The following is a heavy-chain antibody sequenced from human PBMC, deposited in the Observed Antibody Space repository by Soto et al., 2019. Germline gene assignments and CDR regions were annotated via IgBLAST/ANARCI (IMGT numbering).Heavy chain of an antibody. D-gene: IGHD3-10*01. CDR2: ISAYNGNT. CDR1: GYTFTSYG. CDR3: ARELPHYYGSGSYYKATYYFDY. Sequence: ASVKVSFKASGYTFTSYGISWVRQAPGQGLEWMGWISAYNGNTNYAQKLQGRVTMTTDTSTSTAYMELRSLRSDDTAVYYCARELPHYYGSGSYYKATYYFDYWGQGTLVTVSS. J-gene: IGHJ4*02. V-gene: IGHV1-18*01.